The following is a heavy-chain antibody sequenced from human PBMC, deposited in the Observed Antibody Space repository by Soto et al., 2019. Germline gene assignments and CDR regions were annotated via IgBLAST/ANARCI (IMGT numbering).Heavy chain of an antibody. CDR1: GYTFTSYG. J-gene: IGHJ5*02. D-gene: IGHD2-21*02. CDR2: ISAYNGNT. CDR3: ASDLVPHIVVVSGGRNWFDP. V-gene: IGHV1-18*01. Sequence: QVQLVQSGAEVKKPGASVKVSCKASGYTFTSYGISWVRQAPGQGLEWMGWISAYNGNTNYAQKLQGRVTMTTDTSRSTAYMERRSMRSDYTAGYSCASDLVPHIVVVSGGRNWFDPWGQGTLVTVSS.